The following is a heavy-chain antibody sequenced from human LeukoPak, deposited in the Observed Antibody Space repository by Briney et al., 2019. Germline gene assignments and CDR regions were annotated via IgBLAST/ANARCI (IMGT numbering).Heavy chain of an antibody. CDR1: GYTFTGYY. V-gene: IGHV1-8*02. CDR3: EIYTGYDSF. CDR2: MSPDSGYT. Sequence: ASVKVSCKASGYTFTGYYMHWVRQAPGQGLEWMGWMSPDSGYTGYAQTFQGGVSLTRNTSVSTAFMELSSLRSEDTAVYYCEIYTGYDSFWGQGTLVTVSS. D-gene: IGHD5-12*01. J-gene: IGHJ4*02.